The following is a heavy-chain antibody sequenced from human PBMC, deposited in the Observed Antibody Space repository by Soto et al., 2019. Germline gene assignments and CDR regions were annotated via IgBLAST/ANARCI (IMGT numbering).Heavy chain of an antibody. J-gene: IGHJ5*02. D-gene: IGHD6-6*01. V-gene: IGHV1-18*01. CDR1: GYTFTSYG. CDR3: ARDSVEYSSSRWFDH. CDR2: ISAYNGNT. Sequence: ASVKVSCKASGYTFTSYGISWVRQAPGQGLEWMGWISAYNGNTNYAQKLQGRVTMTTDTSTSTAYMELRSLRSDDTAVYYCARDSVEYSSSRWFDHWGQGTLVTVSS.